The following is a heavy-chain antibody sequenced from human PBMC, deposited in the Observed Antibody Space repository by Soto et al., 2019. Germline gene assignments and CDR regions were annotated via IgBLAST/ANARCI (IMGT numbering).Heavy chain of an antibody. CDR1: GFTFSSYA. CDR2: LRGSGDST. Sequence: EVQLLESGGGLVQPGGSLRLSCADSGFTFSSYAMRWVRQAPVKGLEWVSALRGSGDSTYYADSVKGRFTISRDNSKNTLYLQMNSLIADDTAVYYCAGRGSGSYYDYWGQGTLVTVSS. D-gene: IGHD1-26*01. V-gene: IGHV3-23*01. J-gene: IGHJ4*02. CDR3: AGRGSGSYYDY.